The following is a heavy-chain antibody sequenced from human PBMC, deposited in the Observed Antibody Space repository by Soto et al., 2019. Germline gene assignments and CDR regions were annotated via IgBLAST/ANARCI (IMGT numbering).Heavy chain of an antibody. CDR2: IYYSGST. CDR1: GGSISSYY. Sequence: QVQLQESGPGLVKPSETLSLTCTVSGGSISSYYWSWIRQPPGKGLEWIGYIYYSGSTNYNPSLKSRVSISVDTSQNQCSLKLSSVTAADTAVYFCARVWGGAFDFWGQGTMVTVSS. D-gene: IGHD3-10*01. J-gene: IGHJ3*01. CDR3: ARVWGGAFDF. V-gene: IGHV4-59*01.